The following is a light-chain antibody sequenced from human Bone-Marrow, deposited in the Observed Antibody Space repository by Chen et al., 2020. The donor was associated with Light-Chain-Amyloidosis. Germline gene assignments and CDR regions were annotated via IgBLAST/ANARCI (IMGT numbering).Light chain of an antibody. V-gene: IGLV2-23*01. CDR3: FSHAGISIPYV. J-gene: IGLJ1*01. Sequence: QSALTQPASVSGSLGQSITISCTGSSSDVGGYDLVSWYQQHPGKAPNLILFESNKWPSGVSNRFSGSKSGNTASLTISGLWAEDEADYCCFSHAGISIPYVFGTGTKVTVL. CDR2: ESN. CDR1: SSDVGGYDL.